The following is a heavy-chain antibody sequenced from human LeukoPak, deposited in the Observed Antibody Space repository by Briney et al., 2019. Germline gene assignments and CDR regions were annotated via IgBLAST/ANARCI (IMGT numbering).Heavy chain of an antibody. J-gene: IGHJ4*02. CDR2: ISYDGSNK. CDR3: ARAQGPLDY. Sequence: GGSLRLSCAASGFTFSGYAMHWVRQAPGKGLEWVAVISYDGSNKYYADSVKGRFTISRDNPKNTLYLQINSLRAEDTAVYYCARAQGPLDYWVQGTLVSVCS. CDR1: GFTFSGYA. V-gene: IGHV3-30-3*01.